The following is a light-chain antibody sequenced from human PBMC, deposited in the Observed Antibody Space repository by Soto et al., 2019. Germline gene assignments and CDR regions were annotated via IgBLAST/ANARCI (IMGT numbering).Light chain of an antibody. J-gene: IGKJ1*01. V-gene: IGKV3-20*01. CDR1: QSVSRNY. CDR3: HQYGSLPRT. Sequence: EIVLTQSAGTLSLSPGERATLSCRASQSVSRNYLAWYQQKPGQAPRLLIYSASSRATGVPDRFSGSGSGTDFTLTISRLEPEDFAVYYCHQYGSLPRTFGQGTKLEI. CDR2: SAS.